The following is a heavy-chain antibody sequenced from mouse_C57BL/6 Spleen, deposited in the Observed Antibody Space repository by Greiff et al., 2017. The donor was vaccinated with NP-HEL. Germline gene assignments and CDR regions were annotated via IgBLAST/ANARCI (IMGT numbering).Heavy chain of an antibody. V-gene: IGHV5-12*01. Sequence: EVKVVESGGGLVQPGGSLKLSCAASGFTFSDYYMYWVRQTPEKRLEWVAYISNGGGSTYYPDTVKGRFTISRDNAKNTLYLQMSRLKSEDTAMYYCARPYYYGSLYYAMDYWGQGTSVTVSS. CDR2: ISNGGGST. CDR3: ARPYYYGSLYYAMDY. CDR1: GFTFSDYY. J-gene: IGHJ4*01. D-gene: IGHD1-1*01.